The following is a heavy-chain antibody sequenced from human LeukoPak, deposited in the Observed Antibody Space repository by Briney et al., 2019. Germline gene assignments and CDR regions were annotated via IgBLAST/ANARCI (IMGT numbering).Heavy chain of an antibody. J-gene: IGHJ5*02. CDR3: ARQFHGSGYVDDL. D-gene: IGHD3-22*01. CDR1: GGSISSNNYH. V-gene: IGHV4-39*01. Sequence: SETLSLTCTVSGGSISSNNYHWGWIRQPPGEGLEWIGSIYDSGTTHYNPSLSSRATMSVDTSKNQFSLKLSAVTAADTAVYYCARQFHGSGYVDDLWGQGTLVTVSS. CDR2: IYDSGTT.